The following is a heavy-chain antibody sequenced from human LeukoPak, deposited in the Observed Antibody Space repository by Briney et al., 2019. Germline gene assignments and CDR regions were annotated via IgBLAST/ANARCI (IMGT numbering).Heavy chain of an antibody. V-gene: IGHV4-59*01. J-gene: IGHJ4*02. CDR3: ARGYDYRLSPFDY. D-gene: IGHD4-11*01. Sequence: SETLSLTCTVSGVSISSYYWSWIRQPPGKGLEWIGYIYYSGSTNYNPSLKSRVTISVDTSKNQFSLKLSSVTAADTAVYYCARGYDYRLSPFDYRGQGTLVTVSS. CDR2: IYYSGST. CDR1: GVSISSYY.